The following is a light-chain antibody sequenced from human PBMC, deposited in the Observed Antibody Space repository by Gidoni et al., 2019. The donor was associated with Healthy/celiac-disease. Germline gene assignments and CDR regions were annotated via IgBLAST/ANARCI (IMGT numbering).Light chain of an antibody. J-gene: IGKJ2*01. Sequence: IVMTQSPDSLAVSLGERATLNCKSSQSVLYSSNHKNYLAWYQQKPGQPPKLLIYWASTRESGVPDRFSGSGSGTDFTLTISSLQAEDVAVYYCQQYYSTPYTFGQGTKLEIK. CDR1: QSVLYSSNHKNY. CDR3: QQYYSTPYT. CDR2: WAS. V-gene: IGKV4-1*01.